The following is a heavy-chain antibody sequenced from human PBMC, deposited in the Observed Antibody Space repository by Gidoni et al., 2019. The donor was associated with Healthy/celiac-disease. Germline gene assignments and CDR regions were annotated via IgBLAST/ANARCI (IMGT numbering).Heavy chain of an antibody. V-gene: IGHV3-23*01. CDR1: GFTFSSYA. CDR2: ISGSGGST. Sequence: EVQLLESGGGLVQPGGSLRLSCAASGFTFSSYAMSGVRQAPGKGLEWVSAISGSGGSTYYADSVKGRFTISRDNSKNTLYLQMNSLRAEDTAVYYCAKAPSGWIRGGNWFDPWGQGTLVTVSS. D-gene: IGHD6-19*01. CDR3: AKAPSGWIRGGNWFDP. J-gene: IGHJ5*02.